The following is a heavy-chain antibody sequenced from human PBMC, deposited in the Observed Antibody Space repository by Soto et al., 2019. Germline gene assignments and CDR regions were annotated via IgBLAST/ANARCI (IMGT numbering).Heavy chain of an antibody. D-gene: IGHD1-26*01. CDR3: AKEGGPSGSYYISSSYYFDY. J-gene: IGHJ4*02. CDR1: GFTFSSYA. V-gene: IGHV3-23*01. CDR2: ICGDGGST. Sequence: PVGSLRLSCAVSGFTFSSYAMSWVRQAPGKGLEWVSVICGDGGSTYYADSVKGRFTISRDNSKNTLYLQMNSLRAEDTSVYYCAKEGGPSGSYYISSSYYFDYWGQGTLVTVSS.